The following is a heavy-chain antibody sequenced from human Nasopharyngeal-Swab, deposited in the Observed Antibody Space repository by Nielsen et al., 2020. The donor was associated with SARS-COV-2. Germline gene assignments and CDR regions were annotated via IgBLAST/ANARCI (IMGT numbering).Heavy chain of an antibody. CDR3: ARSRARIQYDFWSGYYYYGMDV. CDR2: IIPIFGTA. D-gene: IGHD3-3*01. V-gene: IGHV1-69*01. Sequence: WVRQAPGQGLEWMGGIIPIFGTANYAQKFQGRVTITADGSTSTAYMELSSLRSEDTAVYYCARSRARIQYDFWSGYYYYGMDVWGQGTTVTVSS. J-gene: IGHJ6*02.